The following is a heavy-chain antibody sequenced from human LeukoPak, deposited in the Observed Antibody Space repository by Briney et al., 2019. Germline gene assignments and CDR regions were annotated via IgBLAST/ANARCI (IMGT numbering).Heavy chain of an antibody. D-gene: IGHD5-12*01. J-gene: IGHJ4*02. Sequence: GGSLRLSCAASGFTFSSYGMHWVRQAPGKGLEWVAVISYDGSNKYYADSVKGRFTISRDNSKNTLYLQMNSLRAEDTAVYYCAKDRRVATHRAPPNYWGQGTLVTVSS. CDR2: ISYDGSNK. CDR1: GFTFSSYG. CDR3: AKDRRVATHRAPPNY. V-gene: IGHV3-30*18.